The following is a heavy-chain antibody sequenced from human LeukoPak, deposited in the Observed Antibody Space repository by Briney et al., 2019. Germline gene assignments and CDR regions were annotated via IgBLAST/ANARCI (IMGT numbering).Heavy chain of an antibody. CDR1: GYTFTSYG. Sequence: ASVKVSCTASGYTFTSYGLSWVRQARGQGLEWMGWISGYNGNTKYAHTFQGRFSMTTDTPTRTAYMELKSLRSDDTAVYYCVLGDILTGYWAEYFAYWGQGTLVTVSS. J-gene: IGHJ4*02. D-gene: IGHD3-9*01. CDR2: ISGYNGNT. CDR3: VLGDILTGYWAEYFAY. V-gene: IGHV1-18*01.